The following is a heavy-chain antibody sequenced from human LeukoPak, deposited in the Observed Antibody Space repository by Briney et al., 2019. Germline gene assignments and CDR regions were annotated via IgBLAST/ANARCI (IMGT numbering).Heavy chain of an antibody. D-gene: IGHD2-8*01. J-gene: IGHJ5*02. CDR3: ARGLGFCTSGVCLRNWFDP. CDR1: GFTFSDYY. Sequence: GGSLRLSCAASGFTFSDYYMSWIRQAPGKGLEWVSYISSSGSTIYYADSVKGRFTISRDNAKNSLYLQMNSLRAEDTAVYYCARGLGFCTSGVCLRNWFDPWGQGTLVTVSS. V-gene: IGHV3-11*04. CDR2: ISSSGSTI.